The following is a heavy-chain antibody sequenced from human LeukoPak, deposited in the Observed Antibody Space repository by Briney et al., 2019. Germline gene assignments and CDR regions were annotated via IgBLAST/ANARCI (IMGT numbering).Heavy chain of an antibody. V-gene: IGHV4-34*01. D-gene: IGHD6-19*01. Sequence: SETLSLTCAVYGGSFSGYYWSWICQPPGKGLEWIGEINHSGSTNYNPSLKSRVTISVDMSKNQFSLKLSSVTAADTAVYYCARRPVAGIFGTRFDYWGQGTLVTVSP. CDR1: GGSFSGYY. CDR2: INHSGST. CDR3: ARRPVAGIFGTRFDY. J-gene: IGHJ4*02.